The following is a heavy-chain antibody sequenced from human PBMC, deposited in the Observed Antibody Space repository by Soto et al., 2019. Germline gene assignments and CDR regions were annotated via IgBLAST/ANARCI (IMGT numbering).Heavy chain of an antibody. CDR1: GFTFSTSW. V-gene: IGHV3-74*01. J-gene: IGHJ6*03. CDR2: INSDGSST. D-gene: IGHD3-3*01. Sequence: EMQVVESGGGLVQRGGSLRLSCVASGFTFSTSWMTWVRQAPGKGLVWVARINSDGSSTRYADYVKGRFTISRDNAKNTLYLQMDSLRGDDTALYYCARLGVWSGAYYYMDVWGKGTTVTVSS. CDR3: ARLGVWSGAYYYMDV.